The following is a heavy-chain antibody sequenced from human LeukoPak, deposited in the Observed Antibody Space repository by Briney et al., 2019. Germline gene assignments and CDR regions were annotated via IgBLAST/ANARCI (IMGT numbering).Heavy chain of an antibody. CDR2: INPSGGST. Sequence: GASVKVSCKASGYTFTRYNMHWVRQAPGQGLEWMGIINPSGGSTSYAQKFQGRVTMTRDMSTSTVYMELSSLRSEDTAVYYCARHYGDYSPFDYWGQGTLVTVSS. D-gene: IGHD4-17*01. CDR3: ARHYGDYSPFDY. CDR1: GYTFTRYN. J-gene: IGHJ4*02. V-gene: IGHV1-46*01.